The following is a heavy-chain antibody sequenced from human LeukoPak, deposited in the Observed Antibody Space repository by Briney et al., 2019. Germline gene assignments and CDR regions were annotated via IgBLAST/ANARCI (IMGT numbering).Heavy chain of an antibody. CDR3: ARLVAARGAFDI. V-gene: IGHV4-38-2*02. Sequence: SETLSLTCTVSGYSISSGYYWGWIRQPPGKGLEWIGSIYHSGSTYYNPSLKGRVTISVDTSKNQFSLKLSSVTAADTAVYYCARLVAARGAFDIWGQGTMVTVSS. D-gene: IGHD2-21*01. CDR2: IYHSGST. CDR1: GYSISSGYY. J-gene: IGHJ3*02.